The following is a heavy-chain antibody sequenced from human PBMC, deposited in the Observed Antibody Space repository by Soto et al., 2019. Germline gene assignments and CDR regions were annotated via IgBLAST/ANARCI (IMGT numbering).Heavy chain of an antibody. CDR2: SSDTGST. CDR3: AGEYGGSWYFDL. Sequence: SETLSLTCTVSGGSISGRGFYWSWIRQPPGKGLEWIGYSSDTGSTHYNPSLSGRVTVSVDTSKNQFSLKLTSVTATDTAVYYCAGEYGGSWYFDLWGCGTLVTVS. V-gene: IGHV4-30-4*08. D-gene: IGHD4-17*01. CDR1: GGSISGRGFY. J-gene: IGHJ2*01.